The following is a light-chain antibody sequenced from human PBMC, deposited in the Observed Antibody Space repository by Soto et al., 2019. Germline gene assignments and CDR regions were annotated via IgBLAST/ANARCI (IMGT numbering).Light chain of an antibody. CDR3: SSYTSRRTYV. J-gene: IGLJ1*01. Sequence: QSAVTQPSSVSGSPGRSITISCTGTISDVGGYNYVSWYQQHPGKAPKLMIYEVSNRPSGVSNRFSGSKSGNTASLTISGLQAEDEADYYCSSYTSRRTYVFGTGTKVTV. CDR1: ISDVGGYNY. CDR2: EVS. V-gene: IGLV2-14*01.